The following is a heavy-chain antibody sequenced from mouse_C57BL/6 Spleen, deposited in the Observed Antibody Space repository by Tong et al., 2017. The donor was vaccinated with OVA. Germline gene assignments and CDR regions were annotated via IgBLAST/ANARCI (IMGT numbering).Heavy chain of an antibody. J-gene: IGHJ3*01. Sequence: VQLKQSGPGLVQPSQSLSITCTVSGFSLTSYGVHWVRQPPGKGLEWLGMIWGGGSTDYNSALKSRLSISKDNSKSQVFLKMNSLQTDDTAMYYCARSLLWYRFAYWGQGTLVTVSA. CDR2: IWGGGST. CDR1: GFSLTSYG. D-gene: IGHD2-10*01. CDR3: ARSLLWYRFAY. V-gene: IGHV2-4*02.